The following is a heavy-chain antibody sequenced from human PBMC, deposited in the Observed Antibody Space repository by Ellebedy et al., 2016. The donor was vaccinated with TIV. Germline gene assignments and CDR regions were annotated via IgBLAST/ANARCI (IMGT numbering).Heavy chain of an antibody. Sequence: GESLKISCTASGFIFSDYAMPWVRQVPVKGLEWVSLISGDGSKTYYADFVKGRFTISRDNSKNSLFLQMNSLRTEDTALFYCAKDGYGNYNYWGRGTPVTVSS. CDR1: GFIFSDYA. CDR2: ISGDGSKT. J-gene: IGHJ4*02. D-gene: IGHD4-11*01. V-gene: IGHV3-43*02. CDR3: AKDGYGNYNY.